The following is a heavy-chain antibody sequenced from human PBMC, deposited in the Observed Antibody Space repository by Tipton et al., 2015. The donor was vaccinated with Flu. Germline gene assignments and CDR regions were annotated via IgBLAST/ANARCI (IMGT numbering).Heavy chain of an antibody. V-gene: IGHV4-38-2*01. CDR3: ARPNYYDTSGYYSFDY. Sequence: TLSLTCAVSGYSISSGYHWAWIRQPPGKGLEWIGTIYHSGGTNYNPSLKSRVTISVDTSKNEFSLKLSSVTAADTAVYFCARPNYYDTSGYYSFDYWGQGALVTVSS. CDR1: GYSISSGYH. CDR2: IYHSGGT. D-gene: IGHD3-22*01. J-gene: IGHJ4*02.